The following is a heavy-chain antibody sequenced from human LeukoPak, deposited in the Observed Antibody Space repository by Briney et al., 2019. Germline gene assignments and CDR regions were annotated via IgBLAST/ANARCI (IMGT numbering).Heavy chain of an antibody. D-gene: IGHD3-10*01. V-gene: IGHV1-2*02. Sequence: ASVKVSCTASGYTFTGYYMHWVRQAPGQGLEWMGWINPNSGGTNYAQKFKGRVTMTRDTSISTAYMELSRLRSDDTAVYYCARDPWNYYGSDTGDYWGQRTLVTVSS. CDR1: GYTFTGYY. CDR3: ARDPWNYYGSDTGDY. CDR2: INPNSGGT. J-gene: IGHJ4*02.